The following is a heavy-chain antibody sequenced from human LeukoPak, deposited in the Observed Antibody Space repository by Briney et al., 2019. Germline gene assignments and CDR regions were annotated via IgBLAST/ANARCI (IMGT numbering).Heavy chain of an antibody. CDR2: ISYDGSNK. CDR3: AKEIAAAQPYYYYGMDV. J-gene: IGHJ6*02. V-gene: IGHV3-30*18. CDR1: GFTFSSYG. D-gene: IGHD6-13*01. Sequence: PGGSLRLSCAASGFTFSSYGMHWVRQAPGKGLEWVAVISYDGSNKYYADSVKGRFTISRDNSKNTLYLQMNSLRAEDTAVYYCAKEIAAAQPYYYYGMDVWGQGTTVTVSS.